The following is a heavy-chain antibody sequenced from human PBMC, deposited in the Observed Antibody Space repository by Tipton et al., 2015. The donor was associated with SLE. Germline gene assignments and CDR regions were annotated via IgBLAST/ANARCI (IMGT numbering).Heavy chain of an antibody. D-gene: IGHD6-13*01. CDR2: ISAYNGNT. J-gene: IGHJ4*02. Sequence: QVQLVQSGAEVKKPGASVKVSCKASGYTFTSYGISWVRQAPGQGLEWMGWISAYNGNTNYAQKLQGRVTMTTDTSTSTAYMELRGLRSYDTAVYYCARDNGWGNRSWEGAFHDYWGQGTLVAVYS. V-gene: IGHV1-18*01. CDR1: GYTFTSYG. CDR3: ARDNGWGNRSWEGAFHDY.